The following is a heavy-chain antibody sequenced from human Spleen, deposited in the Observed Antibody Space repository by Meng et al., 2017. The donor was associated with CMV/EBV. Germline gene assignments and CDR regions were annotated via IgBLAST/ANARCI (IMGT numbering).Heavy chain of an antibody. CDR3: ARGFGGLHFFYGMDV. V-gene: IGHV4-34*01. J-gene: IGHJ6*02. CDR1: GGSITSYY. Sequence: SETLSLTCTVSGGSITSYYWSWIRQPPGKGLEWIGGINHSGSTDYSPSLKSRVTISVDTSKKQFSLKLSSVTAADTAMYYCARGFGGLHFFYGMDVWGQGTTVTVSS. CDR2: INHSGST. D-gene: IGHD4-23*01.